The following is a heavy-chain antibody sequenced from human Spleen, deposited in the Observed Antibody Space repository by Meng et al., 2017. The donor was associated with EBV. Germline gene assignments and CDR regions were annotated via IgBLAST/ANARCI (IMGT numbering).Heavy chain of an antibody. V-gene: IGHV4-34*12. Sequence: LQPSAAGLLQPSDTLSLTFTFYGSSFSAYSWRWVRQPPGRGLEWIGDVLHSGNTSYSPSLKSRVTISVDTSKRQFSLKLRSMTAADTAVYYCATGWGKANYWGQGTLVTVSS. CDR3: ATGWGKANY. J-gene: IGHJ4*02. CDR2: VLHSGNT. CDR1: GSSFSAYS. D-gene: IGHD3-16*01.